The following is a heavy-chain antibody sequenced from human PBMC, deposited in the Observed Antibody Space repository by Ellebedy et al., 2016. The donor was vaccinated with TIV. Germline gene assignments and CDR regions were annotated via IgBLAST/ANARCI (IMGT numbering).Heavy chain of an antibody. V-gene: IGHV1-18*01. CDR2: ISAYNGNT. CDR1: GYSFTSYG. J-gene: IGHJ4*02. D-gene: IGHD5-18*01. CDR3: ARVARGYSYGYVDY. Sequence: ASVKVSCXASGYSFTSYGMSWVRQAPGQGLEWMGWISAYNGNTNYAQKLQGRVTMTTDTSTSTAYMELRSLRSDDTAVYYCARVARGYSYGYVDYWGQGTLVTVSS.